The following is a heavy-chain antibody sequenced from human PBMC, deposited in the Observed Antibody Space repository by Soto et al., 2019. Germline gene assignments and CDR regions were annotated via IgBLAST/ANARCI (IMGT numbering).Heavy chain of an antibody. CDR1: GFTFSSYA. Sequence: GGSLRLSCAASGFTFSSYAMHWVRQAPGKGLEWLAVISYDGSNKYYADSVKGRFTISRDNSKNTLYLQMNSLRAEDTAVYYCARDRGIRDFWSGYSLSNWFDPWG. J-gene: IGHJ5*02. CDR2: ISYDGSNK. CDR3: ARDRGIRDFWSGYSLSNWFDP. D-gene: IGHD3-3*01. V-gene: IGHV3-30-3*01.